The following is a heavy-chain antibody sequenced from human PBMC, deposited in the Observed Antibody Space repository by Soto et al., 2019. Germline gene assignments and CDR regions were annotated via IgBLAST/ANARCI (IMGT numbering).Heavy chain of an antibody. CDR2: ISYDGSNK. CDR1: GFTFSNYG. CDR3: AKVGFSGSSNYYYYYGMDV. Sequence: QVQLVESGGGVVQPGRSLRLSCAASGFTFSNYGMHWVRQAPGKGLEWVAVISYDGSNKYHADSVKGRFTISRDNSKNTLYLQINRLRAEDTAVYYCAKVGFSGSSNYYYYYGMDVWGQGTTVTVSS. D-gene: IGHD1-26*01. V-gene: IGHV3-30*18. J-gene: IGHJ6*02.